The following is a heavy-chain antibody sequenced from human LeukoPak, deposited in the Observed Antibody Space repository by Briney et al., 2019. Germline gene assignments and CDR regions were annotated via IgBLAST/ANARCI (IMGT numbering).Heavy chain of an antibody. J-gene: IGHJ4*02. CDR2: ISGSGGST. CDR1: GFTFSSYA. V-gene: IGHV3-23*01. Sequence: PGGSLRLSCAASGFTFSSYAMSWVRQAPAKGLEWVSAISGSGGSTYYADSVKGRFTISRDNSKNTLYLQMNSLRAEDTAVYYCAKRRYDILTGYSFDYWGQGTLVTVSS. D-gene: IGHD3-9*01. CDR3: AKRRYDILTGYSFDY.